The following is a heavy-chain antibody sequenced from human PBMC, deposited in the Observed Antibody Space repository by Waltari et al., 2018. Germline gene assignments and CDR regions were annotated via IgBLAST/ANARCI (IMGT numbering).Heavy chain of an antibody. CDR1: GFTFSSYG. Sequence: QVQLVESGGGVVQPGRSLRLSCAASGFTFSSYGMPWVRPAPGKGLEWVAVIWYDGSNKYYADSVKGRFTISRDNSKNTLYLQMNSLRAEDTAVYYCATALWFGEFQAWAFDIWGQGTMVTVSS. J-gene: IGHJ3*02. CDR2: IWYDGSNK. D-gene: IGHD3-10*01. CDR3: ATALWFGEFQAWAFDI. V-gene: IGHV3-33*01.